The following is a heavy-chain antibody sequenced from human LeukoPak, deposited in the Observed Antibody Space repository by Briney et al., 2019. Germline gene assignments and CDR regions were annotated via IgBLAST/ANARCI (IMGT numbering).Heavy chain of an antibody. CDR3: AKDPRYYDFWSGYYSSHNWFDP. D-gene: IGHD3-3*01. CDR1: GFTFSSYA. CDR2: ISGSGGST. Sequence: GGSLRLSCAASGFTFSSYAMSWVRQAPGKGLEWVSVISGSGGSTYYADSVKGRFTISRDNSKNTLYLQMNSLRAEDTAVYYCAKDPRYYDFWSGYYSSHNWFDPWGQGTLVTVSS. J-gene: IGHJ5*02. V-gene: IGHV3-23*01.